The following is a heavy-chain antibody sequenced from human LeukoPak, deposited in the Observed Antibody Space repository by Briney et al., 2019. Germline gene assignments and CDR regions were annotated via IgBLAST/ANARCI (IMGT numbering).Heavy chain of an antibody. J-gene: IGHJ4*02. V-gene: IGHV4-59*08. Sequence: PSETLSLTCTVSGGSISSYYWSWIRQPPGKGLEWIGYIYYSGSTNYNPSLKSRVTISVDTSKNQFSLKLCSVTAADTAVYYCARHLIAAAGNFDYWGQGTLVTVSS. CDR3: ARHLIAAAGNFDY. CDR2: IYYSGST. CDR1: GGSISSYY. D-gene: IGHD6-13*01.